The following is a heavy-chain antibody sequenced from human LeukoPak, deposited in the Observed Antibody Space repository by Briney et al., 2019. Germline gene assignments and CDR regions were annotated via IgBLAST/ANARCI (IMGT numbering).Heavy chain of an antibody. CDR3: AKDMTYSSGWPFDY. J-gene: IGHJ4*02. Sequence: GGSLRLSCAASGFTFDDYAMHWVRQAPGKGLEWVSGISWNSGSIGYADSVKGRFTISRDNAKNSLYLQMNSLRAEDTALYYCAKDMTYSSGWPFDYWGQGTLVTVSS. D-gene: IGHD6-19*01. CDR1: GFTFDDYA. V-gene: IGHV3-9*01. CDR2: ISWNSGSI.